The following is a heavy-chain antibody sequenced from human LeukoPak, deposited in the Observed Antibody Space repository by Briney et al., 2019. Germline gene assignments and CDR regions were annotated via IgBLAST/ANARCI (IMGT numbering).Heavy chain of an antibody. V-gene: IGHV4-61*02. D-gene: IGHD6-19*01. CDR1: GGPISSGSYY. Sequence: SQTLSLTCTVSGGPISSGSYYWSWIRQPAGKGLEWIGRIYTSGSTNYNPSLKSRVTISVDTSKNQFSLKLSSVTAADTAVYYCARGVAVAGMGFFDYWGQGTLVTVSS. CDR2: IYTSGST. CDR3: ARGVAVAGMGFFDY. J-gene: IGHJ4*02.